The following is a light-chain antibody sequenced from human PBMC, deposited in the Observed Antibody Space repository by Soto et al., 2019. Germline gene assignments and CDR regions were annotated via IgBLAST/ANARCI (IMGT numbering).Light chain of an antibody. V-gene: IGKV3-11*01. CDR3: QQYVRSPLT. CDR2: DAS. J-gene: IGKJ4*01. CDR1: QSVSSY. Sequence: IGLKHSPATLSLYTGERATLPCRASQSVSSYLAWYQQKPGQAPRLLIYDASNRATGIPARFSGSGSGTDFTLTISRLEPEDFAVYYCQQYVRSPLTFGGVTKVDIK.